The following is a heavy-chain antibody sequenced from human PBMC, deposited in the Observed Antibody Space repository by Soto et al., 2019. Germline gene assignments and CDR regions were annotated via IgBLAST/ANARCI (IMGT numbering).Heavy chain of an antibody. Sequence: QVQLVQSGDEVKKPGASVKVSCKASGYIFVNYGIAWVRQAPRQGLEWMGWISPYTGNTHSASKVQGRLTMTTDTSTSTDYMYLGSLTSDDTAVYYCVMVDNYVTPTPQDVWGQGTTVTVSS. J-gene: IGHJ6*02. CDR2: ISPYTGNT. CDR3: VMVDNYVTPTPQDV. CDR1: GYIFVNYG. D-gene: IGHD3-16*01. V-gene: IGHV1-18*01.